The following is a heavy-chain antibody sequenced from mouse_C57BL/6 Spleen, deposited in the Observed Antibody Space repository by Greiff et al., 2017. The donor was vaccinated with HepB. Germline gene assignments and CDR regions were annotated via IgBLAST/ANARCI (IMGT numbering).Heavy chain of an antibody. D-gene: IGHD2-3*01. CDR3: ARSDGYYVGAMDY. CDR1: GYAFSSYW. J-gene: IGHJ4*01. Sequence: VKLQESGAELVKPGASVKISCKASGYAFSSYWMNWVKQRPGKGLEWIGQIYPGDGDTNYNGKFKGKATLTADKSSSTAYMQLSSLTSEDSAVYFCARSDGYYVGAMDYWGQGTSVTVSS. V-gene: IGHV1-80*01. CDR2: IYPGDGDT.